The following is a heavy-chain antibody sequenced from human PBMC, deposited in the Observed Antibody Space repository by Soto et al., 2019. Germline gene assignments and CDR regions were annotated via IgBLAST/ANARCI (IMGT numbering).Heavy chain of an antibody. V-gene: IGHV4-39*02. Sequence: SETLSLTCTVSGDSITSNSYFWAWIRQPPGKGLEWIGSIYYSGTTYYNPSLKSRVTISVDRSKNQFSLKLSSVTAADTAVYYCAKDHSDGSNVRDLGLFDLWGLGSLVTVSS. CDR2: IYYSGTT. CDR3: AKDHSDGSNVRDLGLFDL. J-gene: IGHJ4*02. D-gene: IGHD3-16*01. CDR1: GDSITSNSYF.